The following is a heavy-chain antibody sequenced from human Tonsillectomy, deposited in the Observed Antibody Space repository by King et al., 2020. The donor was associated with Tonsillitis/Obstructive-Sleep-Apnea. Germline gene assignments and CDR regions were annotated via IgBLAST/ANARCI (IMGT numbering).Heavy chain of an antibody. Sequence: HVQLQQWGAGLLKPSETLSLTCAVYGGSFSDSYWSWVRQPPGKGLEWIEEVTHTGSTNYNPSLKSRVTISVDTSKNQFSLKLRSVTAADTAVYYCARGHLETFPDYYFYYYMDVWGKGTTVTVSS. CDR3: ARGHLETFPDYYFYYYMDV. CDR1: GGSFSDSY. CDR2: VTHTGST. D-gene: IGHD1-14*01. V-gene: IGHV4-34*01. J-gene: IGHJ6*03.